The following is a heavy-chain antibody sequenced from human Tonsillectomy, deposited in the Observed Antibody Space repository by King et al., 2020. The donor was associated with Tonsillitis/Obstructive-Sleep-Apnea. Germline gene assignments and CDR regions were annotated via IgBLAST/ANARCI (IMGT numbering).Heavy chain of an antibody. V-gene: IGHV3-23*04. Sequence: VQLVESGGGLVQPGGSLRLSCAASGFSFSSHAMSWVRQAPGKGLEWVSVITGSGSNTYYADSVQGRFTISRDNSQNTLYLQMNSLRAEDTALYYCAKETGTNWGYFDYWGQGTLVTLSS. CDR1: GFSFSSHA. CDR2: ITGSGSNT. J-gene: IGHJ4*02. CDR3: AKETGTNWGYFDY. D-gene: IGHD1-7*01.